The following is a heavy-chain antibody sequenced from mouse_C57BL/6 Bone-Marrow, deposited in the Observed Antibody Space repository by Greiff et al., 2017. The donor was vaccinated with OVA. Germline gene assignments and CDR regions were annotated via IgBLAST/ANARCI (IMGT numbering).Heavy chain of an antibody. CDR3: TRDLYGSSPFDY. V-gene: IGHV5-9-1*02. D-gene: IGHD1-1*01. Sequence: VQRVESGEGLVKPGGSLKLSCAASGFTFSSYAMSWVRQTPEKRLEWVAYISSGGDYIYYADTVKGRFTISRDNARNTLYLQMSSLKSEDTAMYYCTRDLYGSSPFDYWGQGTTLTVSS. CDR2: ISSGGDYI. J-gene: IGHJ2*01. CDR1: GFTFSSYA.